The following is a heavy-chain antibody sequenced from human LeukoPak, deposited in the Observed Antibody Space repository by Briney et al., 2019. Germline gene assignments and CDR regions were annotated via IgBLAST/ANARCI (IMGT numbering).Heavy chain of an antibody. Sequence: ASVKVSCKASGYSFSDYAIQWVRQAPGQRLEWMGWINAGNGKTKYSQNFQGRGTITRNRSASTAYMELSSLRSEDTCIYYCARGRWTATETTYYLDYWGQGTLVTVSS. D-gene: IGHD4-17*01. J-gene: IGHJ4*02. CDR1: GYSFSDYA. V-gene: IGHV1-3*01. CDR3: ARGRWTATETTYYLDY. CDR2: INAGNGKT.